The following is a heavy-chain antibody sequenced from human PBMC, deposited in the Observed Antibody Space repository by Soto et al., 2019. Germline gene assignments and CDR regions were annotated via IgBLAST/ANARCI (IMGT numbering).Heavy chain of an antibody. V-gene: IGHV3-30*02. J-gene: IGHJ4*02. Sequence: TGGSLRLSCIASGFTSGSYWMNWVRQAPGKGLEWVAIIKNDGSNKYYADSVKGRFTISRDNSKNTLYLQMNSLRAEDTAVYYCAKDASYYYDSSGYYYPQYWGQGTLVTVSS. CDR2: IKNDGSNK. CDR3: AKDASYYYDSSGYYYPQY. CDR1: GFTSGSYW. D-gene: IGHD3-22*01.